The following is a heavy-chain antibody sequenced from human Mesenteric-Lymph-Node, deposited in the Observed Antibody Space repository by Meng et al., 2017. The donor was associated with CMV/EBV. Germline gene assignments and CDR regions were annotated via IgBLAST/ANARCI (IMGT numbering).Heavy chain of an antibody. CDR1: GFTFRSYV. Sequence: GGSLRLSCAVTGFTFRSYVMSWVRQAPGKGLEWVSGISGSGGSTYYADSVKGRFTISRDNSKNTLYLQMNSLRAEDTAVYYCARDGGLDSSGYYYGPSYYGMDVWGQGTTVTVSS. CDR3: ARDGGLDSSGYYYGPSYYGMDV. J-gene: IGHJ6*02. CDR2: ISGSGGST. V-gene: IGHV3-23*01. D-gene: IGHD3-22*01.